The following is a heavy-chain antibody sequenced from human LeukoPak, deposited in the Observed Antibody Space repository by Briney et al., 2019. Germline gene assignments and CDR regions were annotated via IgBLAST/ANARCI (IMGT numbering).Heavy chain of an antibody. Sequence: PGGSLRLSCVASGFFFSSFWMHWVRQAPGKGLVWVSGIKSDGAGTSYVDSVKGRFTLSRDNAKNTLDLQMNSLRAEDTAVYYCARGEYGAYMGWGQGMLVTISS. CDR2: IKSDGAGT. J-gene: IGHJ4*02. V-gene: IGHV3-74*01. CDR1: GFFFSSFW. CDR3: ARGEYGAYMG. D-gene: IGHD4-17*01.